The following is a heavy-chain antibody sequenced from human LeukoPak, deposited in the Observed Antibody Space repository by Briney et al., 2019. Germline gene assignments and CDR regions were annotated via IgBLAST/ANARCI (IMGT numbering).Heavy chain of an antibody. Sequence: PSETLSLTCTVSGGSTSSYYWSWIRQPAGKGLEWIGRIYTTGSSNYNPSLKSRVTMSVDTSKNQFSLRLSSVTAADTAVYYCARDLADIVAANYYYYMDVWGKGTTVTVSS. CDR3: ARDLADIVAANYYYYMDV. CDR2: IYTTGSS. CDR1: GGSTSSYY. V-gene: IGHV4-4*07. D-gene: IGHD5-12*01. J-gene: IGHJ6*03.